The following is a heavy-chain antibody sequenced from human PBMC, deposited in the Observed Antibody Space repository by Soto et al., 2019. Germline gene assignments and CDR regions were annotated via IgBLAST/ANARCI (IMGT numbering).Heavy chain of an antibody. CDR3: VRGVNRGSAYDAFDL. CDR2: ISAYNGNT. CDR1: GYTFSNYG. Sequence: QVQLVQSGAEVKKPGASVKVSCKASGYTFSNYGISWVRQAPGQGLEWMGWISAYNGNTKSAQKLQGRVTMTTDTFTSTAYMELRSLTSDDTAVYYCVRGVNRGSAYDAFDLWGQGTMVTVSS. D-gene: IGHD7-27*01. J-gene: IGHJ3*01. V-gene: IGHV1-18*01.